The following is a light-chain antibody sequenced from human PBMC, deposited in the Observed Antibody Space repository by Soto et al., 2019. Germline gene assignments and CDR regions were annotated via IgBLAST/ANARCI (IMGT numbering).Light chain of an antibody. V-gene: IGKV1-9*01. J-gene: IGKJ5*01. CDR1: HGIISY. CDR3: QQLNTYPIT. Sequence: IQLTQSPSSLSASVGDRVTITCRASHGIISYLAWYQQKPGKALKLLIYAASTLQSGVPSRFSGSGSGTDFTLTSSSLQPEDFATYYCQQLNTYPITCGQGTRLEIK. CDR2: AAS.